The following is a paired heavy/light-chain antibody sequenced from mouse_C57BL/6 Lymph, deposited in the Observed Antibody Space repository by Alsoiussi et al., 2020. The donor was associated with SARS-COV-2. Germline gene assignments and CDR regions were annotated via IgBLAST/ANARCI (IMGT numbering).Heavy chain of an antibody. CDR1: GYTFTGYW. D-gene: IGHD2-2*01. CDR2: ILPGSGST. V-gene: IGHV1-9*01. CDR3: ALMVTTLMDY. Sequence: QVLLQQSGAELMKPGASVKLSCKATGYTFTGYWIEWVKQRPGHGLEWIGEILPGSGSTTYNEKFKGKATFTADTSSNTAYMQLSSLTTEDSAIYYCALMVTTLMDYWGQGTSVTVSS. J-gene: IGHJ4*01.
Light chain of an antibody. CDR3: QQNNEDPLT. Sequence: DIVLTQSPASLVVSLGQRATISCRASQSVSTSRYSYMHWYQQKPGQPPKLLIYLASNLESGVPARFSGSGSRTDFTLTIDPVEADDAATYYCQQNNEDPLTFGAGTKLELK. CDR1: QSVSTSRYSY. J-gene: IGKJ5*01. CDR2: LAS. V-gene: IGKV3-12*01.